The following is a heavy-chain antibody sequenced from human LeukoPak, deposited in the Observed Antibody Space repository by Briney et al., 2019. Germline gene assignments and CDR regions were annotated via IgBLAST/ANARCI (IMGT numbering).Heavy chain of an antibody. CDR1: GFTLSSYG. CDR2: ISYDGSNK. D-gene: IGHD6-13*01. Sequence: GRSLRLSCAASGFTLSSYGMHWVRQAPGKGLEWVAVISYDGSNKYYADSVKGRFTISRDNSKNTLYLQMNSLRAEDTAVYYCAKGTWAVAGTSFDYWGQGTLVTVSS. J-gene: IGHJ4*02. V-gene: IGHV3-30*18. CDR3: AKGTWAVAGTSFDY.